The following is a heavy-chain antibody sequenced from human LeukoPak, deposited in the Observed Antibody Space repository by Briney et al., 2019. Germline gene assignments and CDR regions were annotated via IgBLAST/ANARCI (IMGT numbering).Heavy chain of an antibody. V-gene: IGHV3-7*01. CDR2: IQSDGNEK. CDR3: ARDSAVATYYGVDV. Sequence: GSLRLSCGASGFTFRDYWMSWVRQAPGKGLEWVANIQSDGNEKNYIDSVQGRFTISRDDAKTSLYLQMNSLRAEDTAVYYCARDSAVATYYGVDVWGQGTTVTVSS. D-gene: IGHD6-19*01. CDR1: GFTFRDYW. J-gene: IGHJ6*02.